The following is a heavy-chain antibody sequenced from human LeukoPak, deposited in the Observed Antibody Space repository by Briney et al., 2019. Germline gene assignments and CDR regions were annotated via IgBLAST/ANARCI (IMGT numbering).Heavy chain of an antibody. J-gene: IGHJ4*02. CDR2: IGPNGAST. D-gene: IGHD3-9*01. CDR1: GFTFSNHF. CDR3: VKDLTGTWSFDY. V-gene: IGHV3-64D*06. Sequence: GGPLRLSCSTSGFTFSNHFMHWVRQAPGKGLEYVSSIGPNGASTLYADSVKGRFTISRDNSKNALYLQLTSLRLEDTALYYCVKDLTGTWSFDYWGQGTLVTVSS.